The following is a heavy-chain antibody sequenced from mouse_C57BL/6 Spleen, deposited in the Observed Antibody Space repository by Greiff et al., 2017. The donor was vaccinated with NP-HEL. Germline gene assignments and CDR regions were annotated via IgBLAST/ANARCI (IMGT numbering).Heavy chain of an antibody. D-gene: IGHD2-4*01. CDR2: IRLKSDNYAT. J-gene: IGHJ2*01. CDR1: GFTFSNYW. CDR3: TATSLYYDCHY. Sequence: EVKLVESGGGLVQPGGSMKLSCVASGFTFSNYWMNWVRQSPEKGLEWVAQIRLKSDNYATHYAESVKGRFTISRDDSKSSVYLQTNNLRAEDTGIYYCTATSLYYDCHYWGQGTTLTVSS. V-gene: IGHV6-3*01.